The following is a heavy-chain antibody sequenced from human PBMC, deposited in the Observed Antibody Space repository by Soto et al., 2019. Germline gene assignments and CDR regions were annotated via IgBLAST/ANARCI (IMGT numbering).Heavy chain of an antibody. V-gene: IGHV1-46*01. CDR3: ARAQIKLGKKAYSFDY. CDR1: GYTFTSYY. Sequence: ASVKVSCKASGYTFTSYYMHWVRQAPGQGLEWMGIIDPSGGSTSYAQKFQGRVTMTRDTSTSTVYMELSSLRSEDTAVYYCARAQIKLGKKAYSFDYWGRGPLVTVS. J-gene: IGHJ4*02. CDR2: IDPSGGST. D-gene: IGHD1-26*01.